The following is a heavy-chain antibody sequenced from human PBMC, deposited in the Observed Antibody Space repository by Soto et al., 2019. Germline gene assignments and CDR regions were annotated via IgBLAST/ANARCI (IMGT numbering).Heavy chain of an antibody. CDR3: ARDSSNDSSGYWILDY. CDR1: GGTFSSYA. CDR2: IIPIFGTA. D-gene: IGHD3-22*01. V-gene: IGHV1-69*13. J-gene: IGHJ4*02. Sequence: GASVKVSCKASGGTFSSYAISWVRQAPGQGLEWMGGIIPIFGTANYAQKFQGRVTITADESTSTAYMELSSLRSEDTAVYYCARDSSNDSSGYWILDYWGQGTLVTVSS.